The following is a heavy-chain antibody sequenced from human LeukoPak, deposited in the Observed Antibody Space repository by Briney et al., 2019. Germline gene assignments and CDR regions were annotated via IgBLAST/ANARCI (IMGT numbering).Heavy chain of an antibody. Sequence: ASVKVSCTVSGYTLTELSMHWVRQAPGKGLEWMGGFDPEDGETIYAQKFQGRVTMTEDTSTDTAYMELSSLRSEDTAVYFCATDYYGSGSYSPQAFDIWGQGTMVTVSS. J-gene: IGHJ3*02. CDR3: ATDYYGSGSYSPQAFDI. D-gene: IGHD3-10*01. CDR2: FDPEDGET. CDR1: GYTLTELS. V-gene: IGHV1-24*01.